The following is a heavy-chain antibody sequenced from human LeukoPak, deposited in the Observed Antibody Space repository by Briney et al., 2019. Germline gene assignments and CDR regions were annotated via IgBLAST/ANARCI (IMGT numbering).Heavy chain of an antibody. V-gene: IGHV3-7*01. D-gene: IGHD6-13*01. J-gene: IGHJ4*02. CDR1: GFIFSSYW. Sequence: GGSLRLSCAASGFIFSSYWMNWVRQAPGKGLEWVANIKKDGSEKYYVDSVKGRFTISRDNAKNSLYLQMNSLRAEDTGVYYCARRGSSSWYGEYYFDYWGQGTLVTVSS. CDR2: IKKDGSEK. CDR3: ARRGSSSWYGEYYFDY.